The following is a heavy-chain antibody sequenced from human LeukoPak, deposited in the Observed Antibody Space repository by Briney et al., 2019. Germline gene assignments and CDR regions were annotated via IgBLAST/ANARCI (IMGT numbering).Heavy chain of an antibody. V-gene: IGHV3-53*01. D-gene: IGHD3-16*02. CDR3: ARTTYDYVWGSYRYTGFDY. CDR2: IYSGGST. J-gene: IGHJ4*01. CDR1: GFTVSSNY. Sequence: GGSLRLSCAASGFTVSSNYMSWGRQAPGKGLEWGSVIYSGGSTYYADSVKGRFTISRDNSKNTLYLQMNSLRAEDTAVYYCARTTYDYVWGSYRYTGFDYWGQGTLVTVSS.